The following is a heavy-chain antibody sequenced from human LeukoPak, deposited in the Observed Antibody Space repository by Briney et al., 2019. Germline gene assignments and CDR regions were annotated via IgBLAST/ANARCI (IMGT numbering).Heavy chain of an antibody. V-gene: IGHV4-59*01. J-gene: IGHJ6*03. CDR1: GVSISSYY. Sequence: SETLSLTCTVSGVSISSYYWSWIRQPPGKGLEWIGYIYYSGSTNYNPSLKSRVTISVDTSKNQFSLKLSSVTAADTAVYYCARGPLERGYSGYAAYDYYYMDVWGKGTTVTVSS. CDR3: ARGPLERGYSGYAAYDYYYMDV. CDR2: IYYSGST. D-gene: IGHD5-12*01.